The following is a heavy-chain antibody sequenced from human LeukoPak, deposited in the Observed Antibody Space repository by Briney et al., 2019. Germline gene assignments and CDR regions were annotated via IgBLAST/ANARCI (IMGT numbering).Heavy chain of an antibody. V-gene: IGHV1-8*01. Sequence: SVKVSCEASGYTFTSYDINWVRQATGQGLEWMGWMNPNSGNTGYAQKFQGRVTMTRNTSISTAYMELSSLRSEDTAVYYCARVVVRGVTNYFDYWGQGTLVTVSS. CDR3: ARVVVRGVTNYFDY. J-gene: IGHJ4*02. CDR1: GYTFTSYD. CDR2: MNPNSGNT. D-gene: IGHD3-10*01.